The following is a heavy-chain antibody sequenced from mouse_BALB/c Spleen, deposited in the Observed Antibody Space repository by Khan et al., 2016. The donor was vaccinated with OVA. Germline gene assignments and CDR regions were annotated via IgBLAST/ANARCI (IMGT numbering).Heavy chain of an antibody. CDR1: GDSITSGY. Sequence: EVQLQESGPSLVKPSQTLSLTCSVTGDSITSGYWNWIRKFPGNKLEYMGYIIYTGYTYYNPSLQSRISITRHTSKNQYYLQFNSVSDEDTATYYCARSTYRYAFVYWGQGTLVTVSA. V-gene: IGHV3-8*02. CDR3: ARSTYRYAFVY. J-gene: IGHJ3*01. CDR2: IIYTGYT. D-gene: IGHD2-14*01.